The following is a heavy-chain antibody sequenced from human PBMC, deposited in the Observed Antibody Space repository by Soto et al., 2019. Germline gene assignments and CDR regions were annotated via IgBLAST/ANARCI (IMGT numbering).Heavy chain of an antibody. CDR3: ARDRHDLYNWFAP. CDR2: ISSSSSYI. D-gene: IGHD2-21*02. Sequence: EVQLVESGGGLVKPGGSLRLSCAASGFTFSSYSMNWVRQAQGQGLEWVSSISSSSSYIYYADSVTGRFTISRDNAKNSLYLQMNSLRAEDTAVYYWARDRHDLYNWFAPWGQGTLVTVSS. J-gene: IGHJ5*02. V-gene: IGHV3-21*01. CDR1: GFTFSSYS.